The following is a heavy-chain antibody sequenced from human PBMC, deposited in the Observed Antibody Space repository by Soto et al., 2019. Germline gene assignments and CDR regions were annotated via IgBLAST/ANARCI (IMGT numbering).Heavy chain of an antibody. V-gene: IGHV1-69*12. CDR1: GGTFSSYA. J-gene: IGHJ2*01. Sequence: QVQLVQSGAEVKKPGSSVKVSCKASGGTFSSYASSWVRHAPGQGLEWMGGIIPIFGTANYAQKFQGRVTITADESTSTAYMELSSLRSEDTAVYYCARDPVNCGGYCYTFDLWGRGTLVTVSS. CDR3: ARDPVNCGGYCYTFDL. D-gene: IGHD2-21*02. CDR2: IIPIFGTA.